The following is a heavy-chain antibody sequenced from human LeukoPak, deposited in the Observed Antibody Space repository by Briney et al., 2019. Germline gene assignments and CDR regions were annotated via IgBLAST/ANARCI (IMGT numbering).Heavy chain of an antibody. J-gene: IGHJ4*02. CDR2: IYYSGST. D-gene: IGHD4-17*01. CDR1: GGSISSGDYY. Sequence: SETLSLTCTVSGGSISSGDYYWSWIRQPPGKGLEWIGSIYYSGSTYYNPSLKSRVTISVDTSKNQFSLKLSSVTAADTAVYYCARGSTTVTTLDYWGQGTLVTVSS. CDR3: ARGSTTVTTLDY. V-gene: IGHV4-39*01.